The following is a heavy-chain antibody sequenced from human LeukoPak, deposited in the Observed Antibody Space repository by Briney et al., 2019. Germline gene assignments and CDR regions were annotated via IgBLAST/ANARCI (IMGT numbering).Heavy chain of an antibody. D-gene: IGHD3-3*01. Sequence: ASVKVSCKASGYTFTGYYMHWVRQAPGQGLEWMGWINPNSGGTNYAQKFQGRVTITRDTSLNTIYLEISRLKSDDTSVYFCAREAYYNFWSGQNENWGQGTLVTVSS. V-gene: IGHV1-2*02. J-gene: IGHJ4*02. CDR3: AREAYYNFWSGQNEN. CDR1: GYTFTGYY. CDR2: INPNSGGT.